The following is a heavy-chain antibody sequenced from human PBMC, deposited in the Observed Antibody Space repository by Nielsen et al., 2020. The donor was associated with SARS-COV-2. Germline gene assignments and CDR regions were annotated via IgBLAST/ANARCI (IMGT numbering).Heavy chain of an antibody. CDR3: ASTPFGYSSGWSPVPFDY. V-gene: IGHV4-31*03. Sequence: SETLSLTCTVSGGSISSGGYYWSWIRQHPGKGLEWIGYIYYSGSTYYNPPLKSRVTISVDTSKNQFSLKLSSVTAADTAVYYCASTPFGYSSGWSPVPFDYWGQGTLVTVSS. J-gene: IGHJ4*02. D-gene: IGHD6-19*01. CDR1: GGSISSGGYY. CDR2: IYYSGST.